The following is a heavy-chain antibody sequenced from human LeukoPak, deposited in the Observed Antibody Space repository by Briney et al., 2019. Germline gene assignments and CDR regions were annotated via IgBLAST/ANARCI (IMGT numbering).Heavy chain of an antibody. CDR2: ISGSGGST. D-gene: IGHD3-10*01. CDR1: GFTFSSYA. V-gene: IGHV3-23*01. CDR3: AKDRGVSDDAFDI. J-gene: IGHJ3*02. Sequence: GGSLRLSCAAFGFTFSSYAMSWVRQAPGKGLEWVSAISGSGGSTYYADSVKGRFTISRDNSKNTLYLQMNSLRAEDTAVYYCAKDRGVSDDAFDIWGQGTMVTVSS.